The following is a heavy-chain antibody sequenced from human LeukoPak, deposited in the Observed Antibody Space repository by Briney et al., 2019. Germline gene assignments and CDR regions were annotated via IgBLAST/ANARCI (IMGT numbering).Heavy chain of an antibody. CDR3: AREGKYYYDSSGYYGSNWFDP. Sequence: SETLSLTCTVSGGSISSYYWSWIRQPPGKGLEWIGYIYYSGSTNYNPSLKSRVTISVDTSKNQFSLKLSSVTAADTAVYYCAREGKYYYDSSGYYGSNWFDPWGQGTLVTVSS. CDR1: GGSISSYY. J-gene: IGHJ5*02. V-gene: IGHV4-59*12. D-gene: IGHD3-22*01. CDR2: IYYSGST.